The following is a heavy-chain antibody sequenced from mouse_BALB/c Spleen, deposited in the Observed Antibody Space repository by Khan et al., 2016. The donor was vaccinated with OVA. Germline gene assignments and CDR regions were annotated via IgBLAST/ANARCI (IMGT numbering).Heavy chain of an antibody. CDR3: ARIFIGTTDYAMDY. J-gene: IGHJ4*01. CDR2: IWSGGST. D-gene: IGHD2-14*01. V-gene: IGHV2-2*02. Sequence: VQLQQSGPGLVQPSQSLSITCTVSGFSLTSYGVHWVRQSPGQGLEWLGVIWSGGSTDYNAAFISRLSISKDNSKSQVFFKMNSLQANDTAIYYCARIFIGTTDYAMDYWGQGTSVTVSS. CDR1: GFSLTSYG.